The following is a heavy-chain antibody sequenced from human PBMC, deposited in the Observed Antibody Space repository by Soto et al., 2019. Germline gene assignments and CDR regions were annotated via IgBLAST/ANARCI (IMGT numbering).Heavy chain of an antibody. CDR2: TRNKAHSYTS. D-gene: IGHD2-2*01. V-gene: IGHV3-72*01. Sequence: EVQLVESGGGLVQPGGSLRVSCAASGFTFSDHHMDWVRRAPGKGLEWVARTRNKAHSYTSAYAASVKGRFTISRDDSKNSLSLLISSLKAEDTAVYYCVRERCSSIDCTRGVFDYWGQGTLVTVSS. CDR3: VRERCSSIDCTRGVFDY. J-gene: IGHJ4*02. CDR1: GFTFSDHH.